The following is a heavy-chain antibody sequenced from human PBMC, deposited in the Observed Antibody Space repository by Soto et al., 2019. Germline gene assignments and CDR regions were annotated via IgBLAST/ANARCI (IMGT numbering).Heavy chain of an antibody. Sequence: SETLSLTCTVSGGSISSSSYYWGWIRQPPGKGLEWIGSIYYSGSTYYNPSLKSRVTISVDTSKNQFSLKLSSVTAADTAVYYCASGGSGSGSYYAFDIWGQGTMVTVSS. CDR2: IYYSGST. CDR3: ASGGSGSGSYYAFDI. J-gene: IGHJ3*02. V-gene: IGHV4-39*01. D-gene: IGHD3-10*01. CDR1: GGSISSSSYY.